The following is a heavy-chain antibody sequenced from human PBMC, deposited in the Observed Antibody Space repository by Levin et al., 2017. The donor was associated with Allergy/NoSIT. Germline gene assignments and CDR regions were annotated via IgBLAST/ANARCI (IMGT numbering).Heavy chain of an antibody. CDR1: GFTFSDYY. J-gene: IGHJ6*02. CDR3: ARGQLKLETFYYYGMDV. Sequence: GESLKISCAASGFTFSDYYMSWIRQAPGKGLEWFSYITTSGRTMYYADSVKGRFTISRDNAKNSLYLQMNSLRAEDTAVYYCARGQLKLETFYYYGMDVWGQGTTVTVSS. D-gene: IGHD1-1*01. V-gene: IGHV3-11*01. CDR2: ITTSGRTM.